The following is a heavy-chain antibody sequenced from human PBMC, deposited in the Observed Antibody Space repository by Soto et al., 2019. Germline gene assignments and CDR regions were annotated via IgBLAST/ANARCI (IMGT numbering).Heavy chain of an antibody. CDR2: MSWDGNNK. J-gene: IGHJ5*02. V-gene: IGHV3-30*18. D-gene: IGHD6-6*01. Sequence: QAQVVESGGGVVQPGRSLRLSCAASGFSFSSYGMHWVRQAPGKGLEWVAIMSWDGNNKYYADSVRGRFTISRDSSKNTLFLQMNSLRVEDTAMYYCAKGGSSSARYFDRWGQGTLVTVSS. CDR3: AKGGSSSARYFDR. CDR1: GFSFSSYG.